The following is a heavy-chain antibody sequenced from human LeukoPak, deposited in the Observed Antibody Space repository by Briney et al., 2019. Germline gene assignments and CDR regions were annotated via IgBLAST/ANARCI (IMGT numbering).Heavy chain of an antibody. D-gene: IGHD6-13*01. Sequence: SETLSLTCTVSGGSISSYYWSWIRQPPGKGLEWIGYIYYSGSTNYNPSLKSRVTISVDTSKNQFSLKLSSVTAADTAVYYCVRLGYSSSWYFCDYWGQGTLVTVSS. CDR3: VRLGYSSSWYFCDY. J-gene: IGHJ4*02. V-gene: IGHV4-59*08. CDR2: IYYSGST. CDR1: GGSISSYY.